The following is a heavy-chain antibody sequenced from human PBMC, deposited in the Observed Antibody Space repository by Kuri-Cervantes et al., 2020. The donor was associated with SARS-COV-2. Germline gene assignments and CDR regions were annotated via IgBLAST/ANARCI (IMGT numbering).Heavy chain of an antibody. CDR1: GFTFSSYW. CDR2: IKQDGSEK. D-gene: IGHD5-18*01. CDR3: ASPRGGYSYGYDGGQFDY. J-gene: IGHJ4*02. V-gene: IGHV3-7*01. Sequence: GESLKISCAASGFTFSSYWMSWVRQAPGKGLEWVANIKQDGSEKYYVDSVKGRFTISRDNAKNSLYLQMNSLRAEDTAVYYCASPRGGYSYGYDGGQFDYWGQGTLVTVSS.